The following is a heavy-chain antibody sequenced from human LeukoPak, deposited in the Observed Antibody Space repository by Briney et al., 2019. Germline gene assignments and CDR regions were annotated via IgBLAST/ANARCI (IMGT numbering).Heavy chain of an antibody. V-gene: IGHV4-59*01. Sequence: PSETLSLTCTVSGGSISSYYWSWIRQPPGKGLEWIGYIYYSGSTNYNPSLESRVTISVDTSKNQFSLKLSSVTAPDTAVYYCARGSGEYYYYGMDVWGKGTTVTVSS. CDR2: IYYSGST. CDR3: ARGSGEYYYYGMDV. D-gene: IGHD3-10*01. J-gene: IGHJ6*04. CDR1: GGSISSYY.